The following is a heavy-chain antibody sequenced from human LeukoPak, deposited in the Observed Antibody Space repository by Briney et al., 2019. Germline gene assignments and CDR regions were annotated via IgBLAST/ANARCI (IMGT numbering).Heavy chain of an antibody. J-gene: IGHJ4*02. D-gene: IGHD3-10*02. V-gene: IGHV3-23*01. CDR1: GFPFSDFS. CDR2: TNYGGTTK. Sequence: GGALRLSCATSGFPFSDFSMTWVRQAPGKGLEWISTTNYGGTTKYYAESVKRHFNITRDNFKNALYLQMSSLRVEDTAIYYCAKQSYARSLGEGGPGTLVTVSS. CDR3: AKQSYARSLGE.